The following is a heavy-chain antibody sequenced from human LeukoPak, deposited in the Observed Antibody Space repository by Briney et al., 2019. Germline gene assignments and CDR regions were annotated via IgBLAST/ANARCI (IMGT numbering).Heavy chain of an antibody. Sequence: PSETLSLTCTVSGGSFSSGGYYWNWIRQHPGKGLEWIGYIYYSGSTSYNPSLQSRVTISVDTSKNHFSLKLSSVTAADTAVYYCARGRGYDFSFDSWGQGTLVTVSS. CDR1: GGSFSSGGYY. V-gene: IGHV4-31*03. CDR3: ARGRGYDFSFDS. D-gene: IGHD3-3*01. J-gene: IGHJ4*02. CDR2: IYYSGST.